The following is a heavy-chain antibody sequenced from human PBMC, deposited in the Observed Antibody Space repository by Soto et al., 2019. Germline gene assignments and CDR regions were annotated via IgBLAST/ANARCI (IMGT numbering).Heavy chain of an antibody. Sequence: ASVKVSCKASGYTFTSYVMHWVRLAPGQRLEWMGWINAGNGNTKYSQKFQGRVTITRDTSASTAYMELSSLRSEDTAVYYCARPYGDYVDAFDIWGQGTMVTVSS. CDR1: GYTFTSYV. J-gene: IGHJ3*02. CDR3: ARPYGDYVDAFDI. V-gene: IGHV1-3*01. CDR2: INAGNGNT. D-gene: IGHD4-17*01.